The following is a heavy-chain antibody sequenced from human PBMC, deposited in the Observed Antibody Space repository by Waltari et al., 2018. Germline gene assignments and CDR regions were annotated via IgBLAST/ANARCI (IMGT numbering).Heavy chain of an antibody. CDR2: IIPIFGIP. V-gene: IGHV1-69*12. CDR1: GGPFGGYG. Sequence: VQLVQSGAEVRTPGSSVKVSCKASGGPFGGYGISWVRLVPGQRLEWLGVIIPIFGIPDYSQKFRDRLTITADESTSTAYMELSSLTSEDTAIYFCATHKLGISQHYYHMGAWGKGTTVTISS. D-gene: IGHD7-27*01. J-gene: IGHJ6*03. CDR3: ATHKLGISQHYYHMGA.